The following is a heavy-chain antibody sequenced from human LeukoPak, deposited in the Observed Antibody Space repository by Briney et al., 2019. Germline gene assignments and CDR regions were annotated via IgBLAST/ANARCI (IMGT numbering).Heavy chain of an antibody. V-gene: IGHV3-9*01. CDR1: GFTFDDYA. Sequence: GGSLRLSCAASGFTFDDYAMHWVRQAPGKGLEWXXXISWNSGSIGYADSVKGRFTISRDNAKNSLYLQMNSLRAEDTALYYCAKDGALYYYDSSGYYSSYGMDVWGQGTTVTVSS. CDR3: AKDGALYYYDSSGYYSSYGMDV. CDR2: ISWNSGSI. J-gene: IGHJ6*02. D-gene: IGHD3-22*01.